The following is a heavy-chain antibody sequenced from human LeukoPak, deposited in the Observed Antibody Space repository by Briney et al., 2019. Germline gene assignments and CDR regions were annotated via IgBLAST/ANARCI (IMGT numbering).Heavy chain of an antibody. V-gene: IGHV4-4*07. CDR2: IHTTGGT. J-gene: IGHJ4*02. CDR3: ARHSDADGNASFDT. CDR1: GDSISSHF. Sequence: SETLSLTCTVSGDSISSHFWTWIRQPAAKGPEWIGRIHTTGGTYYNPSLKSRLTISLDKSTNQMSLKLSSVTAADTAVYYCARHSDADGNASFDTWGQGTLVTVSS. D-gene: IGHD4-23*01.